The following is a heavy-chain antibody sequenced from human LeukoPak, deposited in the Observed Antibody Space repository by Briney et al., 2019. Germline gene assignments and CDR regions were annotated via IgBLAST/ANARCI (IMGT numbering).Heavy chain of an antibody. CDR3: ARGRRGRGSSSSRYYFDY. D-gene: IGHD6-6*01. CDR2: INHSGST. Sequence: PSETLSLTCAVYGGSFSGYYWSWIRQPPGKGLEWIGEINHSGSTNYNPSLKSRVTISVDTSKNQFSLKLSSVTAADTAVYYCARGRRGRGSSSSRYYFDYWGQGTLVTVSS. CDR1: GGSFSGYY. V-gene: IGHV4-34*01. J-gene: IGHJ4*02.